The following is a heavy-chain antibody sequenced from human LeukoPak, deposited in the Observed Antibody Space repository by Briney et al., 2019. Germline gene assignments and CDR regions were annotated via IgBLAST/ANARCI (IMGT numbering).Heavy chain of an antibody. CDR2: IYYSGST. V-gene: IGHV4-59*01. Sequence: SETLSLTCTVSGGSISSYYWSWIRQPPGKGLEWIGYIYYSGSTNYNPSLKSRVTISVDTSKNQFSLKLSSVTAADTAVYYCARRYYDFWSGYYEGGVYFDYWGQGTLVTVSS. CDR1: GGSISSYY. CDR3: ARRYYDFWSGYYEGGVYFDY. D-gene: IGHD3-3*01. J-gene: IGHJ4*02.